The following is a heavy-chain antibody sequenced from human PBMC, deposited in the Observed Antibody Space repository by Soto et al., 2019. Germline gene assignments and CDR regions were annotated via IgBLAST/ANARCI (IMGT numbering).Heavy chain of an antibody. Sequence: SETLSLTCTVSGGSFSSYFWSWIRQPPGKGLEWMGFVYYTGNTNYDPSLKSRVSISIDTSKNQFSLRLTSVTAADTAIYYCTRGGSTWFGAQVSWGQGTPVTVPS. CDR2: VYYTGNT. CDR3: TRGGSTWFGAQVS. J-gene: IGHJ5*02. D-gene: IGHD3-10*01. V-gene: IGHV4-59*01. CDR1: GGSFSSYF.